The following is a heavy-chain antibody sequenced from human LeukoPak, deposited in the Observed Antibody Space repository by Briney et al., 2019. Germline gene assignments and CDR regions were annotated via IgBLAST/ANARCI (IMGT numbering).Heavy chain of an antibody. J-gene: IGHJ6*03. Sequence: GESLKISCKGSGYNFTRSWIGWVRQMPGKGLEWMGIIYPGDSDTRYSPSFQGQVTISADKSISTAYLQWSSLKASDTAMYYCARTRYYGSSYNYMDVWGKGTTVTVSS. D-gene: IGHD3-10*01. CDR2: IYPGDSDT. CDR3: ARTRYYGSSYNYMDV. CDR1: GYNFTRSW. V-gene: IGHV5-51*01.